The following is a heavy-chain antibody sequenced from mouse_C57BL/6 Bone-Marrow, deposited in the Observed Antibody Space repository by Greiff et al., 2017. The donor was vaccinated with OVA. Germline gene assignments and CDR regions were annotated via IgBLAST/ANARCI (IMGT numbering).Heavy chain of an antibody. D-gene: IGHD2-4*01. J-gene: IGHJ3*01. CDR3: ARRFLYDYDAWFAY. Sequence: EVHLVESGGGLVKPGGSLKLSCAASGFTFSSYAMSWVRQTPEKRLEWVATISDGGSYTYYPDNVKGRFTISRDNAKNNLYLQMSHLKSEDTAMYYCARRFLYDYDAWFAYWGQGTLVTVSA. CDR1: GFTFSSYA. V-gene: IGHV5-4*01. CDR2: ISDGGSYT.